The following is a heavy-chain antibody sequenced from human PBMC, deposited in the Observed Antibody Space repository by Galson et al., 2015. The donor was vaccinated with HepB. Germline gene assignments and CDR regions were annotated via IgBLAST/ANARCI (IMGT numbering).Heavy chain of an antibody. CDR3: AIIVGATAFGFQH. D-gene: IGHD1-26*01. J-gene: IGHJ1*01. CDR1: GYTFTSYY. V-gene: IGHV1-46*01. Sequence: SVKVSCKASGYTFTSYYMHWVRQAPGQGLEWMGIINPSGGSTSYAQKFQGRVTMTRDTSTSTVYMELNSLRAEDTAVYYCAIIVGATAFGFQHWGQGTLVTVSS. CDR2: INPSGGST.